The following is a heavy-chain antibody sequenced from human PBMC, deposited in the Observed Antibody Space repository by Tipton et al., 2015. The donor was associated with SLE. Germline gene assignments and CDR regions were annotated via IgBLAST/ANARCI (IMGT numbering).Heavy chain of an antibody. J-gene: IGHJ6*03. CDR3: SREAYSSSFDYYYMDV. Sequence: SLRLSCTASGFKLGEDTMSWVRQAPGKGREWVGFIRSKSHGGTIEYGASVKGRFIISRDDSKGIAYLQLNSLKTEDTGVYYCSREAYSSSFDYYYMDVWGKGTTVTVSS. V-gene: IGHV3-49*04. CDR2: IRSKSHGGTI. D-gene: IGHD6-13*01. CDR1: GFKLGEDT.